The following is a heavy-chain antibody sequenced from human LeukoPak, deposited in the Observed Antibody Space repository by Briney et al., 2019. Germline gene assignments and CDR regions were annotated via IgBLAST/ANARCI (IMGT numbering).Heavy chain of an antibody. D-gene: IGHD4-23*01. CDR2: IKQDGSEK. Sequence: GGSLRLSCAASGFTFSSYSMNWVRQAPGKGLEWVANIKQDGSEKYYVDSVKGRFTISRDNAKNSLYLQMNSLRAEDTAVYYCARDVLHSTTVVTPERPPFDYWGQGTLVTVSS. J-gene: IGHJ4*02. V-gene: IGHV3-7*01. CDR1: GFTFSSYS. CDR3: ARDVLHSTTVVTPERPPFDY.